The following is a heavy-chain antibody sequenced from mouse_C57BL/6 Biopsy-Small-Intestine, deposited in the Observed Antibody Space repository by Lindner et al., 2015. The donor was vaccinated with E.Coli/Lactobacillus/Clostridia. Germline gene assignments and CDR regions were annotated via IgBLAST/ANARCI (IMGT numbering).Heavy chain of an antibody. J-gene: IGHJ4*01. Sequence: VQLQESGPELVKPGASVKLSCKASGYTFTSYDINWVKQRPGQGLEWIGWFYPGSGSIKYNEKFKDKATLTADKSSSTVYMELSRLTSEDSAVYFCARHEDYYGSSYAMDYWGQGTSVTVSS. D-gene: IGHD1-1*01. CDR3: ARHEDYYGSSYAMDY. CDR2: FYPGSGSI. V-gene: IGHV1-62-2*01. CDR1: GYTFTSYD.